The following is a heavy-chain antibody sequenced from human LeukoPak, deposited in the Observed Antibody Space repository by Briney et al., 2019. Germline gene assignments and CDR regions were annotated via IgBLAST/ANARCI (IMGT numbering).Heavy chain of an antibody. J-gene: IGHJ4*02. Sequence: PGGSLRLSCAASGFTFSSYAMHWVRQAPGKGLEWVAVISYDGSNKYYADSVKGRFTISRDNSKNTLYLQMNSLRAEDTAVYYCARDRGDFWSGSKYYFDYWGQGTLVTVSS. CDR2: ISYDGSNK. D-gene: IGHD3-3*01. CDR1: GFTFSSYA. CDR3: ARDRGDFWSGSKYYFDY. V-gene: IGHV3-30-3*01.